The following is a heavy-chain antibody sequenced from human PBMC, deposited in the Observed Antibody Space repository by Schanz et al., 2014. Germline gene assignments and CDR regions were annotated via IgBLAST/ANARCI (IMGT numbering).Heavy chain of an antibody. CDR1: GFTFSTYS. Sequence: EVLLVESGGGLVKPGGSVRVSCAASGFTFSTYSMNWVRQAPGKGLEWVSSISGTGDHIYYADSVKGRFTISRDNAKNSLYLQMNSLRAEDTAVYYCERFQSPHQPFDYWGQGTLVTVSS. J-gene: IGHJ4*02. V-gene: IGHV3-21*01. CDR2: ISGTGDHI. D-gene: IGHD2-2*01. CDR3: ERFQSPHQPFDY.